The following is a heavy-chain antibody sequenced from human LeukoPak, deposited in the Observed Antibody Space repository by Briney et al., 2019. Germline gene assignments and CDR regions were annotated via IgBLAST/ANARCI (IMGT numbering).Heavy chain of an antibody. CDR3: ARGPLIAAAGTW. CDR1: GFTFSNYG. CDR2: ISSSSTII. Sequence: PGGSLRLSCAASGFTFSNYGMNWVRQAPGKGLEWVSYISSSSTIIYYADSVKGRFTISRDNAKSSLYLQMNSLRAEDTAVYYCARGPLIAAAGTWWGQGTLVTVSS. J-gene: IGHJ4*02. D-gene: IGHD6-13*01. V-gene: IGHV3-48*01.